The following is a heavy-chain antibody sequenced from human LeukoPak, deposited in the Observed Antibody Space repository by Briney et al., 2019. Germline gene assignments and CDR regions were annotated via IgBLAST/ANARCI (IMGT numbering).Heavy chain of an antibody. CDR1: GGSISSSSYY. V-gene: IGHV4-39*01. CDR2: IYYRGSI. Sequence: SETLSLTCSVSGGSISSSSYYWGWIRQPPGKGLEWIGSIYYRGSIYYNPSLKSRVTISVDTSKNQFSLKLSSVTAADTAVYYCASPQRDSSDWDHGLGYWGQGTLVTVSS. CDR3: ASPQRDSSDWDHGLGY. D-gene: IGHD6-19*01. J-gene: IGHJ4*02.